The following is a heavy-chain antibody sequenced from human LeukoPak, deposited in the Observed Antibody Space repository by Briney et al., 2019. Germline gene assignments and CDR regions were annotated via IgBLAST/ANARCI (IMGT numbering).Heavy chain of an antibody. CDR2: IRAGTGST. CDR3: AKAWEDQAFFDF. J-gene: IGHJ4*02. D-gene: IGHD1-26*01. Sequence: GGSLRLSCAVSGFTFRNYAMTWVRQASGKGLEWVSGIRAGTGSTYYADAVKGRFTISRDNSKNMLYLQMNSLRAEDTAVYYCAKAWEDQAFFDFWGQGTLVTVSS. V-gene: IGHV3-23*01. CDR1: GFTFRNYA.